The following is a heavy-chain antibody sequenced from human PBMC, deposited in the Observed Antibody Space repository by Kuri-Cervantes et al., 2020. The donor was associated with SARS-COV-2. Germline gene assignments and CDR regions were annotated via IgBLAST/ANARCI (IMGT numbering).Heavy chain of an antibody. CDR2: ISHSGNT. CDR3: ARDRNYGLGRYDS. D-gene: IGHD3-10*01. CDR1: GGSINNGGYY. V-gene: IGHV4-31*03. J-gene: IGHJ5*01. Sequence: SETLSLTCTVSGGSINNGGYYWSWIRQHPGQGLEWIGYISHSGNTHYNSSLKSRLRISLYTSENQFSLRLSSVTAADTAVYYCARDRNYGLGRYDSWGQGTLVTVSS.